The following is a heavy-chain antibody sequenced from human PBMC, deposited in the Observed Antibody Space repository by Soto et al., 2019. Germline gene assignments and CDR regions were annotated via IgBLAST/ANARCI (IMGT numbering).Heavy chain of an antibody. CDR2: IYYSGST. D-gene: IGHD3-16*01. Sequence: PSETLSLTCTVSGGSISSYYWSWIRQPPGKGLEWIGYIYYSGSTNYNPSLKSRVTISVDTSKNQFPLKLSSGTAADTAVYYCARAVWCNWFDPWGQGTLVTVSS. J-gene: IGHJ5*02. V-gene: IGHV4-59*01. CDR3: ARAVWCNWFDP. CDR1: GGSISSYY.